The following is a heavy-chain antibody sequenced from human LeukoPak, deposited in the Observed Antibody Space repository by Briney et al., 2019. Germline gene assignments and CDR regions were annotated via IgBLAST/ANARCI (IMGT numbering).Heavy chain of an antibody. CDR2: IYYSGST. D-gene: IGHD6-19*01. J-gene: IGHJ4*02. V-gene: IGHV4-59*01. Sequence: PSETLSLTCTVSGGSINSYYWSWIRQPPGEGLEWIGYIYYSGSTNYNPSLKSRVTMSVDTSKNQFSLKLSSVTAADTAVYYCARGRIAVAGTRDYFDYWGQGTLVTVSS. CDR1: GGSINSYY. CDR3: ARGRIAVAGTRDYFDY.